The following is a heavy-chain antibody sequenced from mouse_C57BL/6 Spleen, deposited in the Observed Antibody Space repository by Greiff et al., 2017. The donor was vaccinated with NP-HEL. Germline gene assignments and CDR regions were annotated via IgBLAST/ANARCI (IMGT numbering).Heavy chain of an antibody. D-gene: IGHD1-1*01. CDR1: GYSFTGYY. CDR3: ARPYGSSSHWYFDV. Sequence: VQLKESGPELVKPGASVKISCKASGYSFTGYYMNWVKQSPEKSLEWIGEINPSTGGTTYNQKFKAKATLTVDKSSSTAYMQLKSLTSEDSAVYYCARPYGSSSHWYFDVWGTGTTVTVSS. CDR2: INPSTGGT. V-gene: IGHV1-42*01. J-gene: IGHJ1*03.